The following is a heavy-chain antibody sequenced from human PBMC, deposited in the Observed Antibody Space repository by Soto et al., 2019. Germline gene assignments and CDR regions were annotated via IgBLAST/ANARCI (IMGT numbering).Heavy chain of an antibody. V-gene: IGHV4-59*01. J-gene: IGHJ3*02. Sequence: SETLSLTCTVSGGSISSYYWSWIRQPPGKGLEWIGYIYYSGSTNYNPSLKSRVTISVDTSKNQFSLKLSSVAAADTAVYYCARLDYYGSGSYSLAFDIWGQGTMVTVSS. CDR3: ARLDYYGSGSYSLAFDI. D-gene: IGHD3-10*01. CDR1: GGSISSYY. CDR2: IYYSGST.